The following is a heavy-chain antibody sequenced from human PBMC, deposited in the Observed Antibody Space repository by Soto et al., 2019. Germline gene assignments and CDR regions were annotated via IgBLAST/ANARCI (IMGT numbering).Heavy chain of an antibody. J-gene: IGHJ2*01. Sequence: QVQLVESGGGVVQPGRSLRLSCAASGFTFSSYGMNWVRQAPGKGLEWVALIWYDGSNKYYADSVKRRFTISRDNSKNTLYLQMNSLRAEDTAVYYCARDRATYPPYYFDLWGRGTLVSVSS. CDR1: GFTFSSYG. CDR2: IWYDGSNK. CDR3: ARDRATYPPYYFDL. V-gene: IGHV3-33*01.